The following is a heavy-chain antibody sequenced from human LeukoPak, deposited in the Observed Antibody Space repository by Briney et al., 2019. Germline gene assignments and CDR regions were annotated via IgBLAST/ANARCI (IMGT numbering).Heavy chain of an antibody. V-gene: IGHV3-7*03. CDR1: GFTFSSYC. Sequence: PGGSLRLSCAASGFTFSSYCMSWVRQAPRKGLEWVANIKQDGSEKYYVDSVKGRFTISRDNAKNSLYLQMNSLRGEDTAVYYCARGQTTVINWGQGTLVTVSS. CDR2: IKQDGSEK. J-gene: IGHJ4*02. CDR3: ARGQTTVIN. D-gene: IGHD4-17*01.